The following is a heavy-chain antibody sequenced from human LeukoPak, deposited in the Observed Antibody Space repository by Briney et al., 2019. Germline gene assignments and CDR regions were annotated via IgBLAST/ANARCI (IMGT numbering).Heavy chain of an antibody. CDR2: IIGIVGST. D-gene: IGHD2-15*01. CDR1: GFTFSSYA. Sequence: GGSLRLSCAPSGFTFSSYAMSWVRHAPGKGLEWVSPIIGIVGSTYYADSVKGRFTISRDHSKTTLYLQMNSLRAEDTAVYYCAKDLERDIVVVVAATPADYWGQGTLVPVSS. V-gene: IGHV3-23*01. CDR3: AKDLERDIVVVVAATPADY. J-gene: IGHJ4*02.